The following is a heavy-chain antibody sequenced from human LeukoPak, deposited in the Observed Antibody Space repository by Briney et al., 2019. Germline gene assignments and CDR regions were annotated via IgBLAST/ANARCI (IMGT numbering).Heavy chain of an antibody. CDR3: ARVSYHHASGRASDY. D-gene: IGHD3-10*01. V-gene: IGHV4-34*01. Sequence: GSLRLSCAASGFTFSGHNMNWVRQAPGKGLEWLGETDHNGRADYKSSLKSRLIIPVDMSKNQFSLRLRSVTAADTAVYYCARVSYHHASGRASDYWGQGTLITVSS. CDR2: TDHNGRA. CDR1: GFTFSGHN. J-gene: IGHJ4*02.